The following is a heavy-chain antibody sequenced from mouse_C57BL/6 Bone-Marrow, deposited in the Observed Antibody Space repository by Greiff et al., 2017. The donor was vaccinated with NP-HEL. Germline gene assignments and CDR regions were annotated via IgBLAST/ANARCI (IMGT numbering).Heavy chain of an antibody. CDR3: ALSRGDAMDY. CDR1: GYTFTSYG. D-gene: IGHD1-1*01. Sequence: VQWVESGAELARPGASVKLSCKASGYTFTSYGISWVKQRTGQGLEWIGEIYPRSGNTYYNEKFKGKATLTADKSSSTAYMELRSLTSEDSAVYFCALSRGDAMDYWGQGTSVTVSS. CDR2: IYPRSGNT. J-gene: IGHJ4*01. V-gene: IGHV1-81*01.